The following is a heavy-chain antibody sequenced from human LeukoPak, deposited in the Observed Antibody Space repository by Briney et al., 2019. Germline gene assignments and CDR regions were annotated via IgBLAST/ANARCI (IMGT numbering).Heavy chain of an antibody. CDR3: ARPERGPSETYFDY. J-gene: IGHJ4*02. CDR1: GYNFPSYG. CDR2: IIPILGIA. D-gene: IGHD5-24*01. V-gene: IGHV1-69*04. Sequence: SVKVSCKASGYNFPSYGISWVRQAPGQGLEWMGRIIPILGIANYAQKFQGRVTITADKSTSTAYMELSSLRSEDTAVYYCARPERGPSETYFDYWGQGTLVTVSS.